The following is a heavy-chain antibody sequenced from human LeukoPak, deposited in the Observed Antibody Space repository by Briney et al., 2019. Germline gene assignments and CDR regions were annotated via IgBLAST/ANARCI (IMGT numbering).Heavy chain of an antibody. J-gene: IGHJ5*02. CDR1: GGSFSGYY. CDR2: INHSGST. Sequence: SKTLSLTCADYGGSFSGYYWSWIRQHPGKGLEWIGEINHSGSTNYNPSLKSRVTISVETSKNQFSLKLSSVTAADTAVYFCFRQKPAYDIPPKRFDPWGQGTLVTVSS. V-gene: IGHV4-34*01. D-gene: IGHD3-9*01. CDR3: FRQKPAYDIPPKRFDP.